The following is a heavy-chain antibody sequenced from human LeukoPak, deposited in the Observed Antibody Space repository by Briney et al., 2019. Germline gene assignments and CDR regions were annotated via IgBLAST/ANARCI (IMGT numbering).Heavy chain of an antibody. D-gene: IGHD3-10*01. V-gene: IGHV3-30*02. CDR3: AKGDYYGSGLDY. CDR1: GFTFSNNA. J-gene: IGHJ4*02. CDR2: IRYDGGNA. Sequence: GGSLRLSCAASGFTFSNNAMHWVRQAPGKGLVWVAYIRYDGGNAYYVDSVKGRSTISRDNSKDTLYLQMNGLRPEDTAVYFCAKGDYYGSGLDYWGQGAPVTVSS.